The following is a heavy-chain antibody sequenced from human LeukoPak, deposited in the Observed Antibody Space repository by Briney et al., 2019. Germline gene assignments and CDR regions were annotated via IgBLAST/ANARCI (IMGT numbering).Heavy chain of an antibody. CDR1: GGSFSGYY. J-gene: IGHJ4*02. CDR3: ARGSTKGGRGVSDY. D-gene: IGHD3-10*01. CDR2: INHSGST. V-gene: IGHV4-34*01. Sequence: SETLSLTCAVYGGSFSGYYWSWLRQPPGKGLEWLGEINHSGSTNYNPSLKSRVTISVDTSKNQFSLKLSSVTAADTAVYYCARGSTKGGRGVSDYWGQGTLVTVSS.